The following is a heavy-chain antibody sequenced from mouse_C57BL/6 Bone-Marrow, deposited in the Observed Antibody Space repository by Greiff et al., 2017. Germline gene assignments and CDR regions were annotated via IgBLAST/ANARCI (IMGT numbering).Heavy chain of an antibody. CDR3: ARPRFYGNSWFAY. Sequence: EVQVVESGGGLVKPGGSLKLSCAASGFTFSDYGMHWVRPAPEKGLEWVAYISSGSSTIYYADTVQGRFTIYRDHAKNTLFLQMTSLRSEDTAMYYCARPRFYGNSWFAYWGQGTLGTVSA. D-gene: IGHD2-1*01. J-gene: IGHJ3*01. CDR1: GFTFSDYG. V-gene: IGHV5-17*01. CDR2: ISSGSSTI.